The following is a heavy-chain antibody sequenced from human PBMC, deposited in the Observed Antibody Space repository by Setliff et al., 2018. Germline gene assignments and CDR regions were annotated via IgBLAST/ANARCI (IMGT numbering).Heavy chain of an antibody. J-gene: IGHJ4*02. V-gene: IGHV3-7*01. D-gene: IGHD3-3*01. CDR1: GGSFSGYY. Sequence: ETLSLTCAVYGGSFSGYYWGWIRQPPGKGLEWVANINQDGSEKYYVDSVKGRFTISRDNAKNSLYLQMNSLRAEDTAVYYCARDGGEYWGQGTLVTVS. CDR2: INQDGSEK. CDR3: ARDGGEY.